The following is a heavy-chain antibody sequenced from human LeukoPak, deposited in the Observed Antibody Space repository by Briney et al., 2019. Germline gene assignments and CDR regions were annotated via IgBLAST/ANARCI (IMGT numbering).Heavy chain of an antibody. V-gene: IGHV3-74*01. CDR3: ARGVTNPDY. J-gene: IGHJ4*02. CDR1: GFTFSSYW. D-gene: IGHD4-17*01. Sequence: GGSLRLSCAASGFTFSSYWMHWVRQAPGKGLVWVSRIKSDGSNTNYADSVKGRFTISRDNAKKSLYLQMNSLRAEDTALYYCARGVTNPDYWGQGTLVTVSS. CDR2: IKSDGSNT.